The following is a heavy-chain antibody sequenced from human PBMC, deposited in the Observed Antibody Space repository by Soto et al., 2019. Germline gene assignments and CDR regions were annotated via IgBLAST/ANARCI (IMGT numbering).Heavy chain of an antibody. Sequence: EESLKISCKGSGYSFTSYWIGWVRQMPGKGLEWMGIIYPGDSDTRYSPSFQGQVTISADKSISTAYLQWSSLKASDTAMYYCERLVRDFWSGYYMDVWCKGITVSVS. J-gene: IGHJ6*03. V-gene: IGHV5-51*01. CDR1: GYSFTSYW. CDR3: ERLVRDFWSGYYMDV. D-gene: IGHD3-3*01. CDR2: IYPGDSDT.